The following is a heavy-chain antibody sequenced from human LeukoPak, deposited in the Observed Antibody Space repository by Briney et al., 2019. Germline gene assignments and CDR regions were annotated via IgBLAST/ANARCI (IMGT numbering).Heavy chain of an antibody. CDR2: IIPIFGAA. CDR3: AGEYCSSTSCYERYYYYYYMDV. V-gene: IGHV1-69*05. D-gene: IGHD2-2*01. Sequence: ASVKVSCKASGGTFSSYAISWVRQAPGQGLEWMGGIIPIFGAANYAQKFQGRVTITTDDSTSAAYMELSSLRSEDTAVYYCAGEYCSSTSCYERYYYYYYMDVWGKGTTVTVSS. CDR1: GGTFSSYA. J-gene: IGHJ6*03.